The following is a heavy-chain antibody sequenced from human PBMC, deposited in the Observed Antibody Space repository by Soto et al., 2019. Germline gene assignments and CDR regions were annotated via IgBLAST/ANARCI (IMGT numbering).Heavy chain of an antibody. Sequence: PGGSLRLSCAASGFTFSSYGMHWVRQAPGKGLEWVAVISYDGSNKYYADSVKGRFTISRDNSKNTLYLQMNSLRAEDTAVYYCARGYSSSSPLDYWGQGTLVTVSS. CDR2: ISYDGSNK. CDR1: GFTFSSYG. D-gene: IGHD6-6*01. V-gene: IGHV3-30*03. CDR3: ARGYSSSSPLDY. J-gene: IGHJ4*02.